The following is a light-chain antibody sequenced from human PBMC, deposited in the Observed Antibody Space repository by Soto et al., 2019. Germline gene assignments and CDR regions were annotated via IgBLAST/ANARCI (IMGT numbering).Light chain of an antibody. J-gene: IGLJ2*01. CDR1: SSDVGGYNY. V-gene: IGLV2-14*01. CDR2: DVS. Sequence: QSVLTQPASVSGSPGQSITISCTGTSSDVGGYNYVSWYQQHPGKAPKLMIYDVSNRPSGVSNRFSGSKSGNTASLTISGLQAEDEADYYRSSYTSSVVVFGGGTKLTVL. CDR3: SSYTSSVVV.